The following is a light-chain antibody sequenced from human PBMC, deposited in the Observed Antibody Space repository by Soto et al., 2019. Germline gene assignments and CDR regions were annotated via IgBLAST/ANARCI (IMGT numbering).Light chain of an antibody. J-gene: IGKJ5*01. Sequence: DIQMTQSPSTLSASVGDRVTITCRASQSISNLLAWYQQRQGRAPTLLIYKASTLESGLPSRFSASGSGTGFSLTTSGLQPDDSATYYCQQYNNYPLPFGQGTRLEIK. CDR3: QQYNNYPLP. CDR1: QSISNL. CDR2: KAS. V-gene: IGKV1-5*03.